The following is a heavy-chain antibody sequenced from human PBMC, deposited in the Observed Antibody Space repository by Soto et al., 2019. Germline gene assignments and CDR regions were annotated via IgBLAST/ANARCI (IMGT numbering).Heavy chain of an antibody. D-gene: IGHD2-2*01. Sequence: GGSLRLSCAASGFTFSTFAMNWVRQAPGKGLEWVSYISSSSSTIHYADSVKGRFTISRDNAKNSLFLQMNSLRAEDTAVYYCARAPVVPAAMGYYYYYYYMDVWGKGTTVTVSS. V-gene: IGHV3-48*01. J-gene: IGHJ6*03. CDR3: ARAPVVPAAMGYYYYYYYMDV. CDR2: ISSSSSTI. CDR1: GFTFSTFA.